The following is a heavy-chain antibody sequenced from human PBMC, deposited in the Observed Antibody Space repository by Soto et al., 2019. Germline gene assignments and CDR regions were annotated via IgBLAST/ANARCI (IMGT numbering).Heavy chain of an antibody. CDR3: ASGEFGITMIVVVRAEPRTIKRWAFDI. J-gene: IGHJ3*02. CDR1: GGTFSSYA. V-gene: IGHV1-69*13. Sequence: SVKVSCKASGGTFSSYAISWVRQAPGQGLEWMGGIIPIFGTANYAQKFQGRVTITADESTSTAYMELSSLRSEDTAVYYCASGEFGITMIVVVRAEPRTIKRWAFDIWGQGTMVTVSS. CDR2: IIPIFGTA. D-gene: IGHD3-22*01.